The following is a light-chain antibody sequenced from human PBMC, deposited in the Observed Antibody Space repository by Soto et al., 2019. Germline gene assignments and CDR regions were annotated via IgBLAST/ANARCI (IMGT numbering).Light chain of an antibody. CDR1: ISDVGGYHF. V-gene: IGLV2-23*01. CDR2: GDT. Sequence: QSALTQPASVSGSPGQSITITCSGTISDVGGYHFVSWYQQHPGKAPELIIYGDTKWPSGGSNRFSGSKSGNTASLTISGLQAEDAADYYCCSYAGSSTWVFGGGTKLTVL. J-gene: IGLJ3*02. CDR3: CSYAGSSTWV.